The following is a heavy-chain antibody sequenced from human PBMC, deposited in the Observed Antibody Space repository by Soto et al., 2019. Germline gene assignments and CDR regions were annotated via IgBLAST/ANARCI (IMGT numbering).Heavy chain of an antibody. CDR1: GYNFNSYW. Sequence: GASLKLSCQGSGYNFNSYWISWVRQMPGKGLEWMGIIYPGDSDTRYSPSFQGQVTISADKSISTAYLQWSSLKASDTAMYYCARRADDSGYMDCWGQGILVTAFS. J-gene: IGHJ1*01. D-gene: IGHD3-22*01. CDR2: IYPGDSDT. CDR3: ARRADDSGYMDC. V-gene: IGHV5-51*01.